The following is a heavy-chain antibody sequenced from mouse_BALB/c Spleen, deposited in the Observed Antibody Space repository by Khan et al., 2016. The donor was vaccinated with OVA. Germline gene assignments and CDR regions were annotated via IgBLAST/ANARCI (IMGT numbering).Heavy chain of an antibody. J-gene: IGHJ2*01. V-gene: IGHV1-7*01. Sequence: VQLKQSGAELAKPGASVKMSCNASGYTFTTYWMHWVKQRPGQGLEWIGYINPTSGYTDYNEKFKDRATLSADKSSSTAYMQLSSLTSEDSAVYYCTRDRIDYWGQGTTLTVSS. CDR2: INPTSGYT. CDR1: GYTFTTYW. CDR3: TRDRIDY.